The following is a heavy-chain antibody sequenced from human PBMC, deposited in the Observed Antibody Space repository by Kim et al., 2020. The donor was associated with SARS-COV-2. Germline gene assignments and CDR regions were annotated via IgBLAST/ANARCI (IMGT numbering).Heavy chain of an antibody. Sequence: GGSLRLSCAASGFTVSSNYMSWVRQAPGKGLEWVSVIYSGGSTYYADSVKGRFTISRDNSKNTLYLQMNSLKAEDTAVYYCAGAMVRGVIITDGMDVWGQGTTVTVSS. CDR2: IYSGGST. J-gene: IGHJ6*02. CDR1: GFTVSSNY. CDR3: AGAMVRGVIITDGMDV. D-gene: IGHD3-10*01. V-gene: IGHV3-53*01.